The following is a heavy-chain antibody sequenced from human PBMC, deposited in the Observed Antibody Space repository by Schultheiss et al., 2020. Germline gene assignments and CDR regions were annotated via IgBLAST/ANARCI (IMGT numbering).Heavy chain of an antibody. Sequence: SATLSLTCTVSGGSISSGGYYWSWIRQHPGKGLEWIGYIYYSGSTYYNPSLKSRVTISVDTSKNQFSLKLSSVTAAATAVYYCARAGDEGPPTAATTFDYWGQGTLVTVSS. D-gene: IGHD6-25*01. V-gene: IGHV4-31*03. CDR3: ARAGDEGPPTAATTFDY. CDR2: IYYSGST. J-gene: IGHJ4*02. CDR1: GGSISSGGYY.